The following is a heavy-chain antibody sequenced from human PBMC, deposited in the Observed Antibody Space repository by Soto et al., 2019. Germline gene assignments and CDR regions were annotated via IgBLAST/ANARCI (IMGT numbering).Heavy chain of an antibody. Sequence: QVQLQESGPGLLKPSQTLSLTCTVSGGSVLNGGHSWNWIRQRPGEGLQWIGKIFFSGDTHYSPALKSRSLLSIDTSKSRCSLKLSSVPAADTGIYYCASDNYGEMLDYWGQGTLVTAS. CDR2: IFFSGDT. CDR1: GGSVLNGGHS. J-gene: IGHJ4*02. D-gene: IGHD4-17*01. V-gene: IGHV4-31*03. CDR3: ASDNYGEMLDY.